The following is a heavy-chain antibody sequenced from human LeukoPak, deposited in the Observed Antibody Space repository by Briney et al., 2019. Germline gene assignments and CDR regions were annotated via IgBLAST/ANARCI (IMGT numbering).Heavy chain of an antibody. CDR3: AKDHSGSGRAFES. V-gene: IGHV3-30*18. D-gene: IGHD2-15*01. Sequence: PGGSLRLSCAASGFTVSSNYLSWVRQAPGKGLEWVALMSSDGTNKYYADSVKGRFTISRDSSKDTLYLQMSSLRPEDTALYYCAKDHSGSGRAFESWGQGTLVSVSS. J-gene: IGHJ4*02. CDR1: GFTVSSNY. CDR2: MSSDGTNK.